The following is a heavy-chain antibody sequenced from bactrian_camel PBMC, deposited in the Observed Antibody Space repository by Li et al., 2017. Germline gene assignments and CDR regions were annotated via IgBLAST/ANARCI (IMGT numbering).Heavy chain of an antibody. CDR1: EATKC. V-gene: IGHV3S60*01. Sequence: QLVESGGGLGQPGGSLRLSCAASEATKCMAWFRQAPGKEREGLAFLAIAGGSTWTDASVAGRFTISKDNARNMVYQQMNSLKPEDTAMYYCAAKNTGHCSDGSRYIFWGQGTQVTVS. CDR2: LAIAGGST. CDR3: AAKNTGHCSDGSRYIF. D-gene: IGHD5*01. J-gene: IGHJ4*01.